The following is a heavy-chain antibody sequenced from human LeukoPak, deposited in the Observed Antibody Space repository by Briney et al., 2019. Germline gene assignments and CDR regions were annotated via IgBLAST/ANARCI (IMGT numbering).Heavy chain of an antibody. J-gene: IGHJ6*03. CDR1: GGTFSSYA. CDR2: IIPIFGTA. Sequence: ASVKVSCNASGGTFSSYAISWVRQAPGQGLEWMGRIIPIFGTANYAQKFQGRVTITTDESTSTAYMELSSLRSEDTAVYYCARDVKVVVAANYYYYMDVWGKGTTVTVSS. D-gene: IGHD2-15*01. CDR3: ARDVKVVVAANYYYYMDV. V-gene: IGHV1-69*05.